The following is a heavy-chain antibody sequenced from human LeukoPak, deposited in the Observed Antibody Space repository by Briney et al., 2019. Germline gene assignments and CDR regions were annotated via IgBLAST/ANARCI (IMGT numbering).Heavy chain of an antibody. V-gene: IGHV4-38-2*02. CDR1: GYSLRNGYH. D-gene: IGHD3-10*01. CDR3: ARAVWFGELSFDY. CDR2: IHYSGST. J-gene: IGHJ4*02. Sequence: SETLSLTCTVSGYSLRNGYHWAWFRQPPGKGLEWIGSIHYSGSTNYNPSLKSRVTISVDTSKNQFSLKLSSVTAADTAVYYCARAVWFGELSFDYWGQGTLVTVSS.